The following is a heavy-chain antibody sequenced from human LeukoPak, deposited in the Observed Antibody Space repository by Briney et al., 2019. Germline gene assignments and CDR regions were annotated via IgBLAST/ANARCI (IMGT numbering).Heavy chain of an antibody. J-gene: IGHJ5*02. CDR3: ARGALGGSYGNAFDP. CDR1: GGSFSSGSYY. V-gene: IGHV4-61*01. CDR2: IYYSGST. D-gene: IGHD1-26*01. Sequence: SETLSLTCTVSGGSFSSGSYYWSWIRQPPGKGLEWIGYIYYSGSTNYNPSLKSRVTISVDASKNQFSLKLSSVTAADTAVYYCARGALGGSYGNAFDPWGQGTLVTVSS.